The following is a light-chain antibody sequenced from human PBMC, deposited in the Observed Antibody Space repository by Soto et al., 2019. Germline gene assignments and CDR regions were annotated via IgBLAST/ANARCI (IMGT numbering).Light chain of an antibody. CDR2: LEGSGSY. V-gene: IGLV4-60*03. J-gene: IGLJ1*01. CDR1: SGHSSYI. CDR3: ETWDSNTRV. Sequence: QYVLTQSSSASASLGSSGKLTCTLSSGHSSYIIAWHQQQPGKAPRYLMKLEGSGSYNKGSGVPDRFSGSSSGADRYLTISNLQSEDEADYYCETWDSNTRVFGTGTKVTVL.